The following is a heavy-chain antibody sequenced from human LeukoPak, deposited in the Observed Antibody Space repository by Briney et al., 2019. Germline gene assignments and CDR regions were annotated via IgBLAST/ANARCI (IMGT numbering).Heavy chain of an antibody. CDR1: GGSIISHY. CDR2: IYDFGST. CDR3: AGAVGALLTWAF. D-gene: IGHD1-26*01. J-gene: IGHJ4*02. Sequence: PSETLSLTCTVSGGSIISHYWSWIRQTPGKGLEGIGYIYDFGSTDYNPSLKSRITISVSTSKTQFSLDLNSVTASDTAIYYCAGAVGALLTWAFWGQGTLVTVSS. V-gene: IGHV4-59*11.